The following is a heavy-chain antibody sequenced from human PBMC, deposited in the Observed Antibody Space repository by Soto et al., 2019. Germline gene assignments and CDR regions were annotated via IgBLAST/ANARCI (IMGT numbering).Heavy chain of an antibody. D-gene: IGHD6-13*01. J-gene: IGHJ5*02. CDR2: INHSGST. Sequence: QVQLQQWGAGLLKPSETLSLTCAVYGGSFSGYYWSWIRQPPGKGLEWIGEINHSGSTNYNTSLKSRVTISVDTSKNQFSLKLSSVTAADTAVYYCARNLVLGFDPWGQGTLVTVSS. V-gene: IGHV4-34*01. CDR1: GGSFSGYY. CDR3: ARNLVLGFDP.